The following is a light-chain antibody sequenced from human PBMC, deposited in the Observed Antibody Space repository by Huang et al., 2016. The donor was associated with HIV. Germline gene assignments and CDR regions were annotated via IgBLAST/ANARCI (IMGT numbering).Light chain of an antibody. J-gene: IGKJ2*03. CDR2: RAS. CDR1: QSVNNNY. CDR3: QQFGSSPPYS. V-gene: IGKV3-20*01. Sequence: EILLTQSPDTLSLSPGERATLTCRASQSVNNNYLAWYQQNPGQAPRLRIYRASTRATGIPDRFSGSGSGTDFTLTISRLEPDDFAVYYCQQFGSSPPYSFGQGTKLEIK.